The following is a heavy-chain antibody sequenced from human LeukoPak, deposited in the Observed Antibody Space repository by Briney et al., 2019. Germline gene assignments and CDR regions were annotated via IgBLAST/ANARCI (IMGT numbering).Heavy chain of an antibody. D-gene: IGHD3-10*01. CDR3: ARDLEGYHYGSGNYPQ. J-gene: IGHJ4*02. V-gene: IGHV1-2*02. CDR1: GYTFTGYY. Sequence: ASVKVSCKASGYTFTGYYIHWLRQAPGQGLEWMGFINPNSGGTNYAQKFQGRVTMTRDTSISTAYMELSSLTSDDTAVYYCARDLEGYHYGSGNYPQWGQGTLIAVSS. CDR2: INPNSGGT.